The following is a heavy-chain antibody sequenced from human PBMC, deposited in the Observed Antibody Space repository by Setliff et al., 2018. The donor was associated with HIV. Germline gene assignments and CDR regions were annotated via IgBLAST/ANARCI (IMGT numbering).Heavy chain of an antibody. D-gene: IGHD3-3*01. CDR3: ARQYYDFWRGYSYPDNYYYYMDV. Sequence: PSETLSLTCTVSDGSISSHYWSWVRQPPGKGLEWIGGIYYSGNTYYNPSLMSRVTISIDTSRNQFSLRLTSVTAADTAVYYCARQYYDFWRGYSYPDNYYYYMDVGGKGATVTVSS. J-gene: IGHJ6*03. CDR1: DGSISSHY. CDR2: IYYSGNT. V-gene: IGHV4-59*05.